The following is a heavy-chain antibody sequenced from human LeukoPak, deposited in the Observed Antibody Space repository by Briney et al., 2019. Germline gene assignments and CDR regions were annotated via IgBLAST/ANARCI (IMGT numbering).Heavy chain of an antibody. D-gene: IGHD5-18*01. V-gene: IGHV1-18*01. CDR1: GYTFSGHY. CDR3: ARDVDSYGPFDY. Sequence: GASVKVSCKASGYTFSGHYMHWIRQAPGQGLEWMGWISAYNGNTNYAQKLQGRVTMTTDTSTSTAYMELRSLRSDDTAVYYCARDVDSYGPFDYWGQGTLVTVSS. CDR2: ISAYNGNT. J-gene: IGHJ4*02.